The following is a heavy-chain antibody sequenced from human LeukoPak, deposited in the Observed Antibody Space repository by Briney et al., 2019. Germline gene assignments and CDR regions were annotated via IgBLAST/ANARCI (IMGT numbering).Heavy chain of an antibody. Sequence: GESLKISCKGSGYSFTSYWIGWVRQMPGKGLEWMGIIYPGDSDTRYSPSFQGQVTISADKSISTAYLQWSSLKASDTAMYYCARRVSIAARDYYYYYYVDVWGKGTTVTVSS. CDR2: IYPGDSDT. D-gene: IGHD6-6*01. J-gene: IGHJ6*03. CDR1: GYSFTSYW. CDR3: ARRVSIAARDYYYYYYVDV. V-gene: IGHV5-51*01.